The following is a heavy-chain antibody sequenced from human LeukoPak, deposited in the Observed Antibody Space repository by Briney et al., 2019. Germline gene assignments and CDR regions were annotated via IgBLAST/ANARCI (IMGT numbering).Heavy chain of an antibody. Sequence: ASVKVSCKASGFALPSSTMQWVRQARGQRLEWIGWIVLGSGDTEYAQSFQERVTITRDMSTSTAYMELSSLRSEDTAIYYCAADLGYGDINWFDPWGQGTLVTVSS. J-gene: IGHJ5*02. CDR1: GFALPSST. CDR2: IVLGSGDT. D-gene: IGHD4-17*01. CDR3: AADLGYGDINWFDP. V-gene: IGHV1-58*02.